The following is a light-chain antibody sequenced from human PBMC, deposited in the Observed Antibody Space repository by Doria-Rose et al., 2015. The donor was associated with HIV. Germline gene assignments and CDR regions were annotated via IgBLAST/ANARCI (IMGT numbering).Light chain of an antibody. CDR3: QHFDKYFSWT. CDR1: QSISNW. Sequence: DIQLTQSPSTLSASVGDRVTITCRASQSISNWFAWYQQKPGQDTKLLIYKASTVQSGVASRFRGSGSGTEFTLTINSLQPDDFATYYCQHFDKYFSWTFGHGTKVDIK. J-gene: IGKJ1*01. V-gene: IGKV1-5*03. CDR2: KAS.